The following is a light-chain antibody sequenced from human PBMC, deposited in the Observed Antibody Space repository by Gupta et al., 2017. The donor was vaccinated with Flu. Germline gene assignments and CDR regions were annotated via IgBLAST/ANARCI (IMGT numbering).Light chain of an antibody. CDR3: QQYNKGPRRT. V-gene: IGKV3-15*01. J-gene: IGKJ2*01. Sequence: ELVMTQSPATLSVSPGERATLSCRASQSVTSKLAWFQQKPGQAPRLLIYGASTRATGIPSRVSGSGSTTEFTLTISSLQSEDFAVYYCQQYNKGPRRTFGQGTKLEIK. CDR1: QSVTSK. CDR2: GAS.